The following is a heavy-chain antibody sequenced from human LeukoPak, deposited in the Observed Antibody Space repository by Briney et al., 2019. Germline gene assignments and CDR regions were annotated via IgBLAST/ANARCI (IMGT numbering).Heavy chain of an antibody. CDR2: FDPEDGET. V-gene: IGHV1-24*01. Sequence: GASVKVSCKVSGYTLTELSMHWVRQAPGKGLEWMGGFDPEDGETIYAQKFQGRVTMTEDTSTDTAYMELSSLRSEDTAVYYCATFVLRYPPYYFDYWGQGTLVTVSS. CDR3: ATFVLRYPPYYFDY. CDR1: GYTLTELS. D-gene: IGHD3-9*01. J-gene: IGHJ4*02.